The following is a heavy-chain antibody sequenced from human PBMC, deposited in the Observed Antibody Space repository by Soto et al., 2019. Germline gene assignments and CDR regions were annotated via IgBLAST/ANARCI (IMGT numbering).Heavy chain of an antibody. CDR2: ISGSGGST. D-gene: IGHD3-22*01. CDR3: AKGITMIVVVIDY. J-gene: IGHJ4*02. Sequence: GGSLTLSCAASGFTFSSYAMSWVRQAPGKGLEWVSAISGSGGSTYYADSVKGRFTISRDNSKNTLYPQMNSLRAEDTAVYYCAKGITMIVVVIDYWGQGTLVTVSS. V-gene: IGHV3-23*01. CDR1: GFTFSSYA.